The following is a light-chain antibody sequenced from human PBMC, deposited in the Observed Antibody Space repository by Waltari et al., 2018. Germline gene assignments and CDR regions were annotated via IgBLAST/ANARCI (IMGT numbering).Light chain of an antibody. Sequence: AIQLTQSPSSLSASIGDRVTISCRASQGIRSGLAWYQQKPGQPPKLLIYDPSTLDSGVPSRFSGSGSGTDFTLTISSLQPEDFATYYCQQCLTYPQAFGQGTRLEIK. CDR1: QGIRSG. J-gene: IGKJ5*01. CDR3: QQCLTYPQA. V-gene: IGKV1-13*02. CDR2: DPS.